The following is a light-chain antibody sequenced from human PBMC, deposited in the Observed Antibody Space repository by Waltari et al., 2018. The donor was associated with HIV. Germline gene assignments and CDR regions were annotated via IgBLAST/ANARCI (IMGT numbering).Light chain of an antibody. J-gene: IGKJ3*01. CDR2: AAS. CDR3: QQSYSTLFT. CDR1: QSISSY. V-gene: IGKV1-39*01. Sequence: DIQTTQSPSSLSASVGDSVTITCRASQSISSYLNWYQQKPGKAPKLLIYAASSLQSGVPSRFSGSGSGTDFTLTISSLQPEDFATYYCQQSYSTLFTFGPGTKVDIK.